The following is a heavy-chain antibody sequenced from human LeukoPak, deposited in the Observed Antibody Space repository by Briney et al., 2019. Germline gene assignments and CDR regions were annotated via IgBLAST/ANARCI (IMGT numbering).Heavy chain of an antibody. CDR3: AREESSGPAFDN. Sequence: GASVKVSCRASGYTFTDDYMHWVRQAPGQGLEWMGWINPNSGGIHSAQKFQGRVTMTRDTSISTAYMELSRLRSDDTAVYYCAREESSGPAFDNWGQGTLVIVSS. D-gene: IGHD3-22*01. J-gene: IGHJ4*02. CDR1: GYTFTDDY. CDR2: INPNSGGI. V-gene: IGHV1-2*02.